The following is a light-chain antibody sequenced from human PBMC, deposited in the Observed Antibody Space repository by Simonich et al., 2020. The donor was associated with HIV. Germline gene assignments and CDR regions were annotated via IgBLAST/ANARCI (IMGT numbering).Light chain of an antibody. V-gene: IGKV1-33*01. Sequence: DIQLTQSPSSLSASVGDRVTITCQASQDISNYLNWYQQKPGKAPKLLIYAASNLEAGVPSRVSGSGSGTDFTFTISSLQPEDIATYYCQQYDNWPVYTFGQGTKLEIK. J-gene: IGKJ2*01. CDR3: QQYDNWPVYT. CDR1: QDISNY. CDR2: AAS.